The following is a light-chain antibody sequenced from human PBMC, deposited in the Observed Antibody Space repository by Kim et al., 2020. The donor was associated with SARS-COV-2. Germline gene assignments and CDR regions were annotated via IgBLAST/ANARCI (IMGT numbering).Light chain of an antibody. J-gene: IGLJ1*01. Sequence: RITISCAGNNSNGEAGHLAHRYKNMPGTAPKILIFDDTNRPTGSPDRFSGSKSGTSASMAISGLQAEDEADYCCQSCDNRYGGHVFGSGTKVTVL. CDR2: DDT. V-gene: IGLV1-40*01. CDR1: NSNGEAGHL. CDR3: QSCDNRYGGHV.